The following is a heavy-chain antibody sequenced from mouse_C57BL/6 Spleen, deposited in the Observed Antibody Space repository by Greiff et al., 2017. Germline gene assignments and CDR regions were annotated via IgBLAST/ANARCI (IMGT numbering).Heavy chain of an antibody. D-gene: IGHD2-4*01. V-gene: IGHV1-69*01. J-gene: IGHJ2*01. CDR3: ARGGLRRTAYYFDY. CDR2: IDPSDSYT. CDR1: GYTFTSYW. Sequence: QVQLQQPGAELVMPGASVKLSCKASGYTFTSYWMHWVKQRPGQGLEWIGEIDPSDSYTNYNQKFKGKSTLTVDKSSSTAYMQLSSLTSEDSAVYYGARGGLRRTAYYFDYWGQGTTLTVSS.